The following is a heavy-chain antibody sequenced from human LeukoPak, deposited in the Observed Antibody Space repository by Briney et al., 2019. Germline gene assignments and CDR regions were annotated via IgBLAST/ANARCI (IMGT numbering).Heavy chain of an antibody. Sequence: SETLSLTCSVSGGSISTWYWSWIRQPPGKGLEWIGNIYDGGSANYNPSLKGRVTISVDTSKNHFSLNLRSVTAADTAVYYCARETSLLGYSGGLGFNYWGQGTLVTISS. CDR3: ARETSLLGYSGGLGFNY. CDR2: IYDGGSA. V-gene: IGHV4-59*01. CDR1: GGSISTWY. J-gene: IGHJ4*02. D-gene: IGHD6-19*01.